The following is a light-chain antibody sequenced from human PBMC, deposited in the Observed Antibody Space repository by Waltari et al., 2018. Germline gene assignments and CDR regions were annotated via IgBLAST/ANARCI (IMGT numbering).Light chain of an antibody. CDR1: PSVSSSY. CDR3: QQYGSSSFT. J-gene: IGKJ3*01. V-gene: IGKV3-20*01. Sequence: EIVLTQSPGTLSLSPGERATLSCRASPSVSSSYLAWYQQKPGQAPRLLIYGASSRATGIPDRFSGIGSGTDFTLTISRLEPEDFAVYYCQQYGSSSFTFGPGTKVDIK. CDR2: GAS.